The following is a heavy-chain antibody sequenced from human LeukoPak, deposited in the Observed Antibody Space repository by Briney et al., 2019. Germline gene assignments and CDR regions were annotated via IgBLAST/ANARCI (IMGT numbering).Heavy chain of an antibody. CDR3: ARDLGSFGSGSYLGY. CDR2: IWYDGSNK. D-gene: IGHD3-10*01. CDR1: GFTFSSYG. V-gene: IGHV3-33*08. J-gene: IGHJ4*02. Sequence: GGSLRLSCSASGFTFSSYGMHWVRQAPGKGLEWVAIIWYDGSNKYYADSVKGRFTISRDNSKNTLYLQMNSLRAEDTAVYYCARDLGSFGSGSYLGYWGQGTLVTVSS.